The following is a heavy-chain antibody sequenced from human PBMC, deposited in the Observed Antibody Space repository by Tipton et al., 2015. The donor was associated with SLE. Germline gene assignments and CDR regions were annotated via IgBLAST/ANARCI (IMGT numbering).Heavy chain of an antibody. D-gene: IGHD2-21*02. CDR2: IYYSGST. CDR1: GGSISSHY. J-gene: IGHJ4*02. Sequence: TLSLTCTVSGGSISSHYWSWIRQPPGGGLEWIGYIYYSGSTNYNPSLKSRVTISVDTSKNQFSLKLSSVTAADTAVYYCASRPVVTGEGAGDYWGQGTLVTVSS. V-gene: IGHV4-59*11. CDR3: ASRPVVTGEGAGDY.